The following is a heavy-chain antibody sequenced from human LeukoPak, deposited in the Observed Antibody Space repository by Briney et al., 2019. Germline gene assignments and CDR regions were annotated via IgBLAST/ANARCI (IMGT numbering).Heavy chain of an antibody. CDR1: GFTFSTYG. J-gene: IGHJ4*02. V-gene: IGHV3-33*01. D-gene: IGHD3-22*01. CDR3: TRGTGDYDSSGFLDY. CDR2: IWYDGSNK. Sequence: GGSLRLSCAASGFTFSTYGMHWVRQAPGKGLERVAVIWYDGSNKIYGDSVKGRFTISRDNSKNTLYLQMNSLRAEDTAVYYCTRGTGDYDSSGFLDYWGQGTLVTVSS.